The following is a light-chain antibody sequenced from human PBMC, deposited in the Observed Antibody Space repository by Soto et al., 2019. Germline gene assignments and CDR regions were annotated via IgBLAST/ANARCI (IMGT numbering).Light chain of an antibody. CDR2: NTN. CDR3: HSYDNDLGGSV. J-gene: IGLJ3*02. Sequence: QSVQTQPPSLSGAPGLRITISCSGNSSNIGAGYDVHWYQQLPGTVPRLLIYNTNNRHSGVPDRFSASRSGTSASLAITGLRPEDEADYYCHSYDNDLGGSVFGGGTKLTVL. CDR1: SSNIGAGYD. V-gene: IGLV1-40*01.